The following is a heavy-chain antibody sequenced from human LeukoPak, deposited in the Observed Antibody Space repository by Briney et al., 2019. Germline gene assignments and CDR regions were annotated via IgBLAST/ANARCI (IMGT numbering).Heavy chain of an antibody. Sequence: GGSLRLSCAASGFTFSDYYMSWIRQAPGKGLEWVSYISSSGSTIYYADSVKGRFTISRDNSKNTLYLQMNSLRAEDTAVYYCARERSGSYYFDYWGQGTLVTVSS. CDR1: GFTFSDYY. V-gene: IGHV3-11*04. CDR3: ARERSGSYYFDY. CDR2: ISSSGSTI. D-gene: IGHD1-26*01. J-gene: IGHJ4*02.